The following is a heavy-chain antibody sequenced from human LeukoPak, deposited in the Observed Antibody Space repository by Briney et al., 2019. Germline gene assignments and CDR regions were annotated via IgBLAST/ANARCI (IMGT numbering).Heavy chain of an antibody. J-gene: IGHJ3*02. CDR2: TYSRGST. Sequence: SETLSLTCTVSGDSVSTTSVYWGWIRQPPGKGLDCLGTTYSRGSTYNPSLTSRVTISVDRSKNQFSPKLSSATAADTAVYYCARSGPTAGRPDGFDIWGQGTMVTVSS. CDR1: GDSVSTTSVY. V-gene: IGHV4-39*07. D-gene: IGHD2-2*01. CDR3: ARSGPTAGRPDGFDI.